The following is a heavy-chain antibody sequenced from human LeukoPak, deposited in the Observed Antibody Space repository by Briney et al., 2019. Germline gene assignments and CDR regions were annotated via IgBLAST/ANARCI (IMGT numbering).Heavy chain of an antibody. Sequence: SETLSLTCAIYGGSFSGYYWSWIRQPPGKGLEWIGEINHSGSTNYNPSLKSRVTISVDTSKNQFSLKLSSVTAADTAVYYCARGPPWDTAMDANWFDPWGQGTLVTVSS. CDR2: INHSGST. D-gene: IGHD5-18*01. CDR3: ARGPPWDTAMDANWFDP. CDR1: GGSFSGYY. V-gene: IGHV4-34*01. J-gene: IGHJ5*02.